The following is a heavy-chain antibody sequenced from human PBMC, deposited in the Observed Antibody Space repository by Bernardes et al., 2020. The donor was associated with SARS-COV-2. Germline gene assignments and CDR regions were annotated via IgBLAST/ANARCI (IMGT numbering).Heavy chain of an antibody. CDR3: GKGSQGDGEWAVFDL. CDR2: IGDTGSAP. J-gene: IGHJ4*02. Sequence: GGSLRLSCAASGFTFSSYAMNWVRLAPGKGPEWVSSIGDTGSAPYYADSVKGRFTISRDNAKNTLYLQLSSLRADDTAVYYCGKGSQGDGEWAVFDLWAQGTLVTVSS. D-gene: IGHD4-17*01. V-gene: IGHV3-23*01. CDR1: GFTFSSYA.